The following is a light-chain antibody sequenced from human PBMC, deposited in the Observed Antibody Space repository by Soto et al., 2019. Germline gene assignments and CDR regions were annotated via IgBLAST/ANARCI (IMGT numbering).Light chain of an antibody. CDR1: QHISTY. CDR2: AAS. J-gene: IGKJ1*01. Sequence: DIQMTQSPSSLSASGGDRVTISCLSSQHISTYLNWYQHKPGQAPTLMVYAASTLQSGVPSRFSGSGSGTDFRITISSLHTEVFANDYCQQSSPIPRTCGNRTKV. V-gene: IGKV1-39*01. CDR3: QQSSPIPRT.